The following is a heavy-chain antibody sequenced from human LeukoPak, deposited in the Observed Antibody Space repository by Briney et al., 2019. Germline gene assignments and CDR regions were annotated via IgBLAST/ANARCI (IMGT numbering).Heavy chain of an antibody. Sequence: PGGSLRLSCVASGFTFSDYYMSWIRQAPGKGLEWVSCISSSGSTIYYADSVKGRFTISRDNAKNSLYLQMNSLRAEDTAVFYCARVPVTVTTYFDYWGQGTLVTVSS. CDR3: ARVPVTVTTYFDY. V-gene: IGHV3-11*01. CDR1: GFTFSDYY. D-gene: IGHD4-17*01. CDR2: ISSSGSTI. J-gene: IGHJ4*02.